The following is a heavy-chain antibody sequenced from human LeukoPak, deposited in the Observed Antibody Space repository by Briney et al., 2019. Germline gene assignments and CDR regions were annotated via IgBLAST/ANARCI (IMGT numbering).Heavy chain of an antibody. V-gene: IGHV3-30-3*01. CDR2: ISYDGSNK. CDR3: ASLSGPLKGNAFDI. Sequence: GRSLRLSCAASGFTFSSYAMHWVRQALGKGLEWVAVISYDGSNKYYADSVKGRFTISRDNSKNTLYLQMNSLRAEDTAVYYCASLSGPLKGNAFDIWGQGTMVTVSS. D-gene: IGHD5-12*01. CDR1: GFTFSSYA. J-gene: IGHJ3*02.